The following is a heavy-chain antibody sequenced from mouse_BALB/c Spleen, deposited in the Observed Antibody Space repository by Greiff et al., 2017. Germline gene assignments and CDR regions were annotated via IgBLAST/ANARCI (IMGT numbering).Heavy chain of an antibody. J-gene: IGHJ4*01. CDR1: GFSLTSYG. V-gene: IGHV2-9*02. Sequence: QVQLKESGPGLVPPSQSLSITCTVSGFSLTSYGVHWVRQPPGKGLEWLGVIWAGGSTNYNSALMSRLSISKDNSKNRVFLKMNSLQTDDTAMYYCARENDYDNAMDYWGQGTSVTVSS. CDR3: ARENDYDNAMDY. CDR2: IWAGGST. D-gene: IGHD1-1*01.